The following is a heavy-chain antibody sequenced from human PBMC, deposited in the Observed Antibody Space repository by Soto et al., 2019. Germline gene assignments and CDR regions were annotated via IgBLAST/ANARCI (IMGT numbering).Heavy chain of an antibody. CDR1: GFTFSSYG. CDR3: ERDISRGYSYGSDY. V-gene: IGHV3-33*01. J-gene: IGHJ4*02. CDR2: IWYDGSNK. Sequence: QVQLVESGGGVVQPGRSLRLSCAASGFTFSSYGMHWVRQAPGKGLEWVAVIWYDGSNKYYADSVKGRFTISRDNSKNTLYLQMNGLRAEDTAVYYGERDISRGYSYGSDYWGQGPLVTVPS. D-gene: IGHD5-18*01.